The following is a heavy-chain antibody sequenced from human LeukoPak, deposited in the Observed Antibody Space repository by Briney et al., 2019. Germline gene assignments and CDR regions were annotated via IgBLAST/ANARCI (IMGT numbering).Heavy chain of an antibody. V-gene: IGHV1-2*02. CDR3: ARDSGYCTTTSCFHPFDS. CDR2: IIPNSGAT. CDR1: GYTFTGYY. D-gene: IGHD2-2*01. Sequence: ASVKVSCKASGYTFTGYYMHWVRQAPGKGLEWMRWIIPNSGATKYAQKFQGRVTMTRDTSISTAYMELSGLRSDDTAVYYCARDSGYCTTTSCFHPFDSWGQGTLVTVSS. J-gene: IGHJ4*02.